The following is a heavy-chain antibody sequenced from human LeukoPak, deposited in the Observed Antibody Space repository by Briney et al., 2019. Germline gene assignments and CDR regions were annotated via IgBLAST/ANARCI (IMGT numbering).Heavy chain of an antibody. D-gene: IGHD3-10*01. Sequence: AASVKVSCKASGYTFTSYYMHWVRQAPGQGLEWMGIINPSGGSTSYAQKFQGRVTMTRDTSTSTVYMELSSLRSEDTAVYYCAREGSGFGELFPGAYYYYGMDVWGQGTTVTVSS. CDR1: GYTFTSYY. V-gene: IGHV1-46*01. J-gene: IGHJ6*02. CDR3: AREGSGFGELFPGAYYYYGMDV. CDR2: INPSGGST.